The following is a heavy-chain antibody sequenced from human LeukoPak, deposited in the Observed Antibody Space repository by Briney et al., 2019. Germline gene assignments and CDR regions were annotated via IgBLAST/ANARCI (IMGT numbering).Heavy chain of an antibody. D-gene: IGHD5-18*01. CDR3: ARARGYSYGYFDC. Sequence: SETLSLTCTVSGGSISSSSYYWGWIRQPPGKGLEWIGSIYYSGSTYYNPSLKSRVTISVDTSKNQFSLKLSSVTAADTAVYYCARARGYSYGYFDCWGQGTLVTVSS. V-gene: IGHV4-39*07. CDR2: IYYSGST. CDR1: GGSISSSSYY. J-gene: IGHJ4*02.